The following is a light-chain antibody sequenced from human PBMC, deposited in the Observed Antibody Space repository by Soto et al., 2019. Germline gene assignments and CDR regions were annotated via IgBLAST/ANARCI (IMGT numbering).Light chain of an antibody. J-gene: IGLJ3*02. CDR3: ASYTSSSTWV. V-gene: IGLV2-14*01. Sequence: QPVLTQPASVSGSPGQSITISCTGTSSDVGAYNYVSWYQQHPGKAPKLMIYEVSSRPSGVSNRFSGSKSGNTASLTISGLQAEDEADYYCASYTSSSTWVFGGGTKLTVL. CDR2: EVS. CDR1: SSDVGAYNY.